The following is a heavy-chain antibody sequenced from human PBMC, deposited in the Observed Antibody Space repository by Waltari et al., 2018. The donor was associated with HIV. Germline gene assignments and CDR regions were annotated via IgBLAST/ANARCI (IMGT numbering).Heavy chain of an antibody. CDR3: AKEGQGPYFGSGSYSYFDT. D-gene: IGHD3-10*01. CDR1: GFTFNSYA. CDR2: SGGSGGDT. Sequence: EFQLLQSGGDLVQPGGSLRLSCAASGFTFNSYAMSWVRLPPGRWLGWVSVSGGSGGDTSYAESVKCRFTISRDNSKNTLFLQMNRLRPDDTAVYYCAKEGQGPYFGSGSYSYFDTGGQGTLVTVSS. J-gene: IGHJ4*02. V-gene: IGHV3-23*01.